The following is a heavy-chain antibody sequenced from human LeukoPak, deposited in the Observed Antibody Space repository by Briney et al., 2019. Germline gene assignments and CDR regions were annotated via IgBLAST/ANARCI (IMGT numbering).Heavy chain of an antibody. CDR3: ARNGANYDSSGYYGAFDI. Sequence: GESLQISCKGSGYSFTSYWIGWVRQMPGKGLEWMGIIYPGDSDTRYSPSFQGQVTISADKSISTAYLQWSSLKASDTAMYYCARNGANYDSSGYYGAFDIWGQGTMVTVSS. CDR1: GYSFTSYW. J-gene: IGHJ3*02. CDR2: IYPGDSDT. V-gene: IGHV5-51*01. D-gene: IGHD3-22*01.